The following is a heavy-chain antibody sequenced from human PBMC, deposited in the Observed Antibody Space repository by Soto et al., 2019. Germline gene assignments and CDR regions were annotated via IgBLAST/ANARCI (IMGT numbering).Heavy chain of an antibody. CDR3: ARESHSSSWSGGFAP. J-gene: IGHJ5*02. V-gene: IGHV4-59*01. CDR2: IYYSGST. D-gene: IGHD6-13*01. CDR1: GGSISSYY. Sequence: SETLSLTCSVSGGSISSYYRSWIRQPPGNGLEWIGYIYYSGSTNYNPSLKSRVTISVDTSKNQFSLKLSSVTAADTAVYYCARESHSSSWSGGFAPWGQGTLVTVSS.